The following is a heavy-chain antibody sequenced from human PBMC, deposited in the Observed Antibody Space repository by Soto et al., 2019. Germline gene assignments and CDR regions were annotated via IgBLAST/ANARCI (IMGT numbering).Heavy chain of an antibody. CDR1: GFTFSSYA. CDR2: ISGSGDSI. D-gene: IGHD3-3*01. V-gene: IGHV3-23*01. Sequence: GGSLRLSCAASGFTFSSYAMSWVRQAPGEGLEWVSAISGSGDSIYYADSVKGRFTISRDNSKTTVYLQMSSLRVEDTAVYYCAKFRLWSGDKWFDPWGQGTLVTVSS. CDR3: AKFRLWSGDKWFDP. J-gene: IGHJ5*02.